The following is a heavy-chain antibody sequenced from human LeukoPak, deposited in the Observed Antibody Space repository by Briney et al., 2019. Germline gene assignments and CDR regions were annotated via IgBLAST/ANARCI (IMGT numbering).Heavy chain of an antibody. J-gene: IGHJ4*02. Sequence: GGSLRLSCAASGFTFSTYYMNWVRQAPGKGLECISGFSGSGGSTYYADSVKGRFTISRDNAKNTLTLQMNSLRAEDTAVYYCARNYDYWGQGTLVTVSS. CDR3: ARNYDY. CDR1: GFTFSTYY. V-gene: IGHV3-23*01. CDR2: FSGSGGST.